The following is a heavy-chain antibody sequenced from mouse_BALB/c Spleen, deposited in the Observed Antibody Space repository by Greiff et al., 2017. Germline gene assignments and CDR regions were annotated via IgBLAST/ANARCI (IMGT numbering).Heavy chain of an antibody. CDR3: AVTGTVAWFAY. CDR1: GFSLTSYG. CDR2: IWSGGST. D-gene: IGHD4-1*01. Sequence: VKLMESGPGLVQPSQSLSITCTASGFSLTSYGVHWVRQSPGKGLEWLGVIWSGGSTDYNAAFISRLSISNDNSKSQVFFKMNSLQANDTAIYYCAVTGTVAWFAYGGQGTLVTVSA. J-gene: IGHJ3*01. V-gene: IGHV2-2*02.